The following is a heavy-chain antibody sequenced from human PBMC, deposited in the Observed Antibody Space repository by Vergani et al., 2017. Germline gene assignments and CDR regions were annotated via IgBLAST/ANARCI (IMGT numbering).Heavy chain of an antibody. Sequence: EVQLLESGGNLVQPGGSLRLSCAASGFTFTNFAMTWVRQAPGEGLEWVSGISGSGGFTYYADSVKGRFTISRDNSKNTMFLQMNNLRAEDTAVYYCVKDNVPGYYDSSGYCDYWGQGTLVTVSS. J-gene: IGHJ4*02. D-gene: IGHD3-22*01. CDR2: ISGSGGFT. CDR1: GFTFTNFA. V-gene: IGHV3-23*01. CDR3: VKDNVPGYYDSSGYCDY.